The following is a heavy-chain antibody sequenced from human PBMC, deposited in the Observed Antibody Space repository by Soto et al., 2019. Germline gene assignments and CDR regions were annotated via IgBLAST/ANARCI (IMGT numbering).Heavy chain of an antibody. V-gene: IGHV5-51*01. CDR2: IFPGDSDT. J-gene: IGHJ4*02. CDR1: TNTFTSYW. Sequence: PGESLKISCKGSTNTFTSYWIGWVRQLPGKGLEWMGIIFPGDSDTRYSPSFQGHVTISADKSITTAYLQWTSLKAPDTARYYCARRGTYSGGHCYSEFDYWGQGTLGTVSS. CDR3: ARRGTYSGGHCYSEFDY. D-gene: IGHD2-21*02.